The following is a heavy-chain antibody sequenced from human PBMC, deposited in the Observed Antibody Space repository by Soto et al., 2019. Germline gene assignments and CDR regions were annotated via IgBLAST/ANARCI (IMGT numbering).Heavy chain of an antibody. CDR2: IRSKAYGGTT. Sequence: GGSLRLSCTASGFTFGDYAMSWFRQAPGKGLEWVGFIRSKAYGGTTEYAASVKGRFTISRDDSKSIAYLQMNSLKTEDTAVYYCTRLNYSGSPGDFDYWGQGTLVTVSS. V-gene: IGHV3-49*03. CDR3: TRLNYSGSPGDFDY. J-gene: IGHJ4*02. CDR1: GFTFGDYA. D-gene: IGHD3-10*01.